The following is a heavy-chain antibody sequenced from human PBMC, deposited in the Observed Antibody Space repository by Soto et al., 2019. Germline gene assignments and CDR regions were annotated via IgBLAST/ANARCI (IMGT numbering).Heavy chain of an antibody. CDR2: INAGNGNT. CDR1: GYTFTGYA. J-gene: IGHJ4*02. CDR3: ARAVAVPADFDY. V-gene: IGHV1-3*05. D-gene: IGHD6-19*01. Sequence: QVQLVQSGAEEKKPGASVKVSCEASGYTFTGYAMHWVRQAPGQRLEWMGWINAGNGNTKYSQKFQGRVTITRDTSASTAYMELSSLRSEDTAVYYCARAVAVPADFDYWGQGTLVTVSS.